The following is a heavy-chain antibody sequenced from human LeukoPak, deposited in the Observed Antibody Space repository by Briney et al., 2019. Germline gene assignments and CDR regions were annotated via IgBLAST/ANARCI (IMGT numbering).Heavy chain of an antibody. J-gene: IGHJ2*01. CDR2: ISYSGNI. CDR1: GASISDYS. Sequence: SETLSLTCTVSGASISDYSWSWIRQPPGKGLEWIGSISYSGNINYNPSLESRVSISVDSSKKQFSLMVSSVTAADTAVYYCARVRSNDWYFDLWGRVTLVAVSS. V-gene: IGHV4-59*01. CDR3: ARVRSNDWYFDL.